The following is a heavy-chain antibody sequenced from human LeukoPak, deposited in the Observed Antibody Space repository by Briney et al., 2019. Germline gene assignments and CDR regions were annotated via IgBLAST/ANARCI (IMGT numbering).Heavy chain of an antibody. CDR1: GGSFSGYY. J-gene: IGHJ4*02. CDR2: INHSGST. D-gene: IGHD3-22*01. V-gene: IGHV4-34*01. Sequence: SETLSLTCAVYGGSFSGYYWSWIRQPPGKGLEWIGEINHSGSTNYNPSLKSRATISVDTSKNQFSLKLSSVTAADTAVYYCARGRGVHQYYYDSSGYFDYWGQGTLVTVSS. CDR3: ARGRGVHQYYYDSSGYFDY.